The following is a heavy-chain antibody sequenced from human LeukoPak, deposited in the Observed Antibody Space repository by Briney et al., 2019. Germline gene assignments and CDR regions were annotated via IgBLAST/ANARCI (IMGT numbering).Heavy chain of an antibody. J-gene: IGHJ4*02. Sequence: SQTLSLTCAISGDSVSSNTVAWNWIRQSPSRGLEWLGRTYYKSKWFNDYAVSVKSRITITPDTSKNQYSLKLSSVTAADTAVYYCARAREEITIFNWGQGTLVTVSS. CDR3: ARAREEITIFN. V-gene: IGHV6-1*01. CDR1: GDSVSSNTVA. D-gene: IGHD3-3*01. CDR2: TYYKSKWFN.